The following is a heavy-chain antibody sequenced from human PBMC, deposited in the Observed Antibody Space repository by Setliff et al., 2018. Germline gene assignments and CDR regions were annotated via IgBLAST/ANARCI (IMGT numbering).Heavy chain of an antibody. CDR1: GFTFSSYA. V-gene: IGHV3-33*08. CDR2: IWDDGGNK. D-gene: IGHD1-7*01. Sequence: PGGSLRLSCAASGFTFSSYAMNWVRQAPGKGLEWVAVIWDDGGNKYHADSVKGRFTISRDNAKNSLYLQMNSLGAEDTAVYYCAKPSWNYVADWFDPWGQGTLVTVSS. CDR3: AKPSWNYVADWFDP. J-gene: IGHJ5*02.